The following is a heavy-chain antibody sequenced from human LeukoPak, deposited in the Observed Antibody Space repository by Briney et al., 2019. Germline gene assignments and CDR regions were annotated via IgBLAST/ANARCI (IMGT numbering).Heavy chain of an antibody. CDR3: ARENCSSTSCKLYYGMDV. D-gene: IGHD2-2*01. CDR2: IYYSGST. J-gene: IGHJ6*02. Sequence: TSETLSLTCTVSGGSISSGDYYWSWIRQPPGKGLEWIGYIYYSGSTYYNPSLKSRVTISVDTSKNQFSLKLSSVTAADTAVYYCARENCSSTSCKLYYGMDVWGQGTTVTVSS. CDR1: GGSISSGDYY. V-gene: IGHV4-30-4*01.